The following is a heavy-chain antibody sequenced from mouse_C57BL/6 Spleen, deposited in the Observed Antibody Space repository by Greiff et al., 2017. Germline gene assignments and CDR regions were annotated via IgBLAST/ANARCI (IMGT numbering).Heavy chain of an antibody. J-gene: IGHJ2*01. V-gene: IGHV1-69*01. CDR3: AREGPYGSLDY. CDR1: GYTFTSYW. D-gene: IGHD1-1*01. CDR2: IDPSDSYT. Sequence: QVQLQQPGAELVMPGASVKLSCKASGYTFTSYWMHWVKQRPGQGLEWIGEIDPSDSYTNYNQKFKGKATLTADKSSSTAYMQLSSLTSEDSAVYFCAREGPYGSLDYWGQGTTLTVSS.